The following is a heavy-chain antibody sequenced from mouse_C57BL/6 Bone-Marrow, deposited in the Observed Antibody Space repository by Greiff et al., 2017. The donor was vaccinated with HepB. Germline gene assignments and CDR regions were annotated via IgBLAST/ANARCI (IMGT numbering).Heavy chain of an antibody. J-gene: IGHJ2*01. CDR1: GFNIKDDY. V-gene: IGHV14-4*01. CDR3: TSRGSYYWGDY. D-gene: IGHD2-12*01. Sequence: VQLQQSGAELVRPGASVKLSCTASGFNIKDDYMHWVKQRPEQGLEWIGWIDPENGDTEYASKFQGKATITADTSSNTAYLQLSSLTAEDTAVYYCTSRGSYYWGDYWGQGTTLTVSS. CDR2: IDPENGDT.